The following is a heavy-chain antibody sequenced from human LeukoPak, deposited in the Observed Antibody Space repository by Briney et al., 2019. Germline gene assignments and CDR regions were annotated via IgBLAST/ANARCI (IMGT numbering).Heavy chain of an antibody. CDR3: ARAGYSMDTEYFQH. Sequence: GGSLRLSCAASGFTFSDHYMDWVRQAPGKGLEWVSYISNSGTAIYYADSVKGRFTISRDNAKSSLYLQMNSLRAEDTAVYYCARAGYSMDTEYFQHWGQGTLVTVSS. CDR1: GFTFSDHY. CDR2: ISNSGTAI. J-gene: IGHJ1*01. D-gene: IGHD5-18*01. V-gene: IGHV3-11*04.